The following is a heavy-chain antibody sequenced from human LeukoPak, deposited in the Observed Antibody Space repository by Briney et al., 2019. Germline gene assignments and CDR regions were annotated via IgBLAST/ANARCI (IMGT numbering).Heavy chain of an antibody. CDR1: GGTFSSYA. D-gene: IGHD4-17*01. CDR3: AAPTVTNAFDI. J-gene: IGHJ3*02. CDR2: IIPILGIA. V-gene: IGHV1-69*04. Sequence: ASVKVSCKASGGTFSSYAISWVRQAPGQELEWMGRIIPILGIANYAQKFQGRVTITADKSTSTAYMELSSLRSEDTAVYYCAAPTVTNAFDIWGQGTMVTVSS.